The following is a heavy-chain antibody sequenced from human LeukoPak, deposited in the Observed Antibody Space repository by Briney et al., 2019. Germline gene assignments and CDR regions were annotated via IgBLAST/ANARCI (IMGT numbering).Heavy chain of an antibody. D-gene: IGHD5-18*01. V-gene: IGHV1-46*01. CDR2: INPSDGRT. J-gene: IGHJ3*02. CDR3: TRDVPTRYTYGDEPFDI. CDR1: GYTFTSYY. Sequence: ASVKVSCKASGYTFTSYYMHWVRQAPGQGLQWLGKINPSDGRTSYSPRLQGRVTMTRDTSTSTFYMELSSLIYEDTAMYYCTRDVPTRYTYGDEPFDIWGQGTMVTVSS.